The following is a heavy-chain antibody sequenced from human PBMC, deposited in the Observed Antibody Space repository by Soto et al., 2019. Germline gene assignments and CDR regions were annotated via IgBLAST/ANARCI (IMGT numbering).Heavy chain of an antibody. V-gene: IGHV3-9*01. CDR1: GFTFDDYA. Sequence: GGSLRLSCAASGFTFDDYAMHWVRQAPGKGLEWVSGISWNSGSIGYADSVKGRFTISRDNAKNSLYLQMNSLRAEDTALYYCAKFSEEMVRDRNDAFDIWGQGTMVTVSS. CDR3: AKFSEEMVRDRNDAFDI. CDR2: ISWNSGSI. D-gene: IGHD3-10*01. J-gene: IGHJ3*02.